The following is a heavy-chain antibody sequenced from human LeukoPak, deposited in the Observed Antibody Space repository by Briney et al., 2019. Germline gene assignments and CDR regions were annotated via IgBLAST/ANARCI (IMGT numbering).Heavy chain of an antibody. V-gene: IGHV1-2*02. J-gene: IGHJ3*01. CDR2: VNPDTTGT. CDR3: ARNRSTGHDPYDAIDV. CDR1: GYTFTDYY. D-gene: IGHD5-12*01. Sequence: ASVKVSCKASGYTFTDYYINWVRQAPGQGLEWMGWVNPDTTGTTFGQKFQDRVAVTWDASSFIVYLELRNLRSDDTSVYYCARNRSTGHDPYDAIDVWGQGTMVTVSS.